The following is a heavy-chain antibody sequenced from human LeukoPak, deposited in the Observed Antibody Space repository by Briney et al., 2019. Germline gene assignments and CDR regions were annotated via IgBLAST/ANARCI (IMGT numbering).Heavy chain of an antibody. Sequence: GASVKVSCRASGYTFTSYDINWVRQATGQGLEWMGWMNPNSGNTGYAQKFQGRVTITRNTSISTAYMELSSLRSEDTAVYYCARGHRLRGVDYWGQGTLVTVSS. V-gene: IGHV1-8*03. CDR1: GYTFTSYD. CDR2: MNPNSGNT. J-gene: IGHJ4*02. CDR3: ARGHRLRGVDY. D-gene: IGHD4-17*01.